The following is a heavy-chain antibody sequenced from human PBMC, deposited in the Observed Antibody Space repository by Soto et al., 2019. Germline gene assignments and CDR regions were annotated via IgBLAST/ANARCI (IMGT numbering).Heavy chain of an antibody. Sequence: PGGSLRLSCAAPGFTFRSFGMHWVRQAPGKGLQWVAYISNDGNKKYVDSVKGRFNIVRDNSKNSLFLEMSSLRLEDTARYYCASRGGLGNYFDSWGQGALVTSPQ. V-gene: IGHV3-30*03. CDR2: ISNDGNKK. J-gene: IGHJ4*02. D-gene: IGHD3-16*01. CDR3: ASRGGLGNYFDS. CDR1: GFTFRSFG.